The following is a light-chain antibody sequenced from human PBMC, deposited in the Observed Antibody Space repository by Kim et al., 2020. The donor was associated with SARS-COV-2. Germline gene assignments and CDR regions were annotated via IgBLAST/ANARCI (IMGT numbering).Light chain of an antibody. Sequence: EIVMTQSPATLSVSPGERATLSCRASQSLSTHLAWYQQKPGQAPRLLIYDSSTRATGVPARFSGSGSGTEFTLTISSLQSEDFAIYYCQQYHNWYAFGQGTKLEIK. V-gene: IGKV3-15*01. CDR2: DSS. CDR3: QQYHNWYA. CDR1: QSLSTH. J-gene: IGKJ2*01.